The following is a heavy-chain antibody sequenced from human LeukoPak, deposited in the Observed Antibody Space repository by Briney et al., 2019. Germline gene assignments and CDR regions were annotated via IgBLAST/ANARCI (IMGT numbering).Heavy chain of an antibody. J-gene: IGHJ4*02. CDR3: ARDVNYAFDY. Sequence: ASVKVSCKPSGYSFTRNGISWVRQAPGQGLEWMAWISANSGNTNYVQNFQDRVTLTTDTSTSTAYMELRSLRSDDTAVYYCARDVNYAFDYWGQGTLVTVSS. CDR2: ISANSGNT. D-gene: IGHD3-16*01. CDR1: GYSFTRNG. V-gene: IGHV1-18*01.